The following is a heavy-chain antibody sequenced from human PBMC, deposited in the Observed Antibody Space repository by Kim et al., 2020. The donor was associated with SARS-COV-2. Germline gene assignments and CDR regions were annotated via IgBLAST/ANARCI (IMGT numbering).Heavy chain of an antibody. CDR3: ATAPANYYDSSGYSYYYYYGMDV. CDR2: GDCVVGVT. J-gene: IGHJ6*02. CDR1: GSPLTAFS. V-gene: IGHV1-24*01. Sequence: VSCPVSGSPLTAFSLPWVRPAPGHGLAWLGGGDCVVGVTMVARKFRCSVTMTEDTSTDTAYMELSSLRSEDTAVYYCATAPANYYDSSGYSYYYYYGMDVWGQGTTVTVSS. D-gene: IGHD3-22*01.